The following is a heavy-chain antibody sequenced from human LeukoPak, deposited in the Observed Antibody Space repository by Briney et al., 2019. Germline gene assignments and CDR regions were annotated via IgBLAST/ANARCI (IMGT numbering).Heavy chain of an antibody. CDR2: INPNSGGT. D-gene: IGHD3-16*02. CDR1: GYTFTGYY. V-gene: IGHV1-2*02. J-gene: IGHJ4*02. CDR3: ARAEAAFGGVIDPFDY. Sequence: ASVKVSCKASGYTFTGYYMHWVRQAPGQGLEWMGWINPNSGGTTYAQKFQGRVTMTRDTSTSTVYVELSSLRSEDTAVYYCARAEAAFGGVIDPFDYWGQGSLVTVSS.